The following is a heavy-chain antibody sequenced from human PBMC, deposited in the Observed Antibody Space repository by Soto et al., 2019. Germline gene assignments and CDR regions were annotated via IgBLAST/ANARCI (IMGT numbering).Heavy chain of an antibody. Sequence: QEQLVESGGGVVQPGTSLRLSCVASGFTFNSYGMHWVRQAPGKGLEWVAAIWFDGSDKDYADSVKGRFTISRDNSKNTLYLQMNSLRAEDTGVYYCARLVVAAAGRFDPWGQGTLVIVSS. J-gene: IGHJ5*02. CDR1: GFTFNSYG. D-gene: IGHD6-13*01. V-gene: IGHV3-33*01. CDR3: ARLVVAAAGRFDP. CDR2: IWFDGSDK.